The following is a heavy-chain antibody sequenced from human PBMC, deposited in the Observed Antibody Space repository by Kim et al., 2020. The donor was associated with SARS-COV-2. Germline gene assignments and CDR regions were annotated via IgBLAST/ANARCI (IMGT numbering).Heavy chain of an antibody. Sequence: GGSLRLSCAASGFTFSSYEMNWVRQAPGKGLEWASSISSSGSTKYYADSVQGRFTISRDNAKNSLYLQMNSLGAEGTAVYYCARHGEAHMPGVYSSSWSLPLPLYGMDAGGEGIAVSVSS. CDR3: ARHGEAHMPGVYSSSWSLPLPLYGMDA. J-gene: IGHJ6*04. CDR2: ISSSGSTK. D-gene: IGHD6-13*01. V-gene: IGHV3-48*03. CDR1: GFTFSSYE.